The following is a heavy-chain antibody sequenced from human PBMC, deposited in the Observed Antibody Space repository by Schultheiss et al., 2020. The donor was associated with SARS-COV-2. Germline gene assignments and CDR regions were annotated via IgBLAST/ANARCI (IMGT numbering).Heavy chain of an antibody. V-gene: IGHV3-30*18. J-gene: IGHJ3*02. CDR2: ISYDGSNK. D-gene: IGHD6-13*01. CDR3: AKDITAAGTLGDI. Sequence: GGSLRLSCAASGFTFSSYGMHWVRQAPGKGLEWVAVISYDGSNKYYADSVKGRFTISRDNSKNTLYLQMNSLRAEDTAVYYCAKDITAAGTLGDIWGQGTMVTVSS. CDR1: GFTFSSYG.